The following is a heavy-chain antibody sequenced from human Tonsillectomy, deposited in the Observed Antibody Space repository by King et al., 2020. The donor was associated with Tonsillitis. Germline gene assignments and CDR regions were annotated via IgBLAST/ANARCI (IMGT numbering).Heavy chain of an antibody. CDR3: ARSYGSGSYYYFDY. D-gene: IGHD3-10*01. Sequence: VQLVESGAEVKKPGASVKVSCKASGYTFTSHDINWVRQAAGQGLEWMGWMNPNSGNTGYAQKFQGRVTMTRNTSISTASMELSSLRSEDSAVYYCARSYGSGSYYYFDYWGQGTLVTVSS. CDR1: GYTFTSHD. CDR2: MNPNSGNT. V-gene: IGHV1-8*01. J-gene: IGHJ4*02.